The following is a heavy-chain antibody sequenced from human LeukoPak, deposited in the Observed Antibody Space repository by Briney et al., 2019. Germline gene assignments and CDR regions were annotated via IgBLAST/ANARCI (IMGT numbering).Heavy chain of an antibody. D-gene: IGHD6-13*01. Sequence: GGSLRLSCAASGFTFSSYGMHWVRQAPGKGLEWVAVIWYDGSNKYYADSVKGRFTISRDNSKSTLYLQMNSLRAEDTAVYYCARDPRYSSSWYYFDYWGQGTLVTVSS. CDR1: GFTFSSYG. J-gene: IGHJ4*02. V-gene: IGHV3-33*01. CDR2: IWYDGSNK. CDR3: ARDPRYSSSWYYFDY.